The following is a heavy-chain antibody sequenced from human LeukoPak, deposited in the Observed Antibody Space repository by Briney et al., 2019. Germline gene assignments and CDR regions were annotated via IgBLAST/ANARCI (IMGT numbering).Heavy chain of an antibody. V-gene: IGHV3-23*01. CDR3: AKDKHIVVVTADYFGY. J-gene: IGHJ4*02. Sequence: GGTLRLSCAASGFTFSSYGMSWVRQAPGKGLEWVSAISGSGGSTYYADSVKGRFTIPRDNSKNTLYLQMNSLRAEDTAVYYCAKDKHIVVVTADYFGYWGQGTLVTVSS. CDR1: GFTFSSYG. D-gene: IGHD2-21*02. CDR2: ISGSGGST.